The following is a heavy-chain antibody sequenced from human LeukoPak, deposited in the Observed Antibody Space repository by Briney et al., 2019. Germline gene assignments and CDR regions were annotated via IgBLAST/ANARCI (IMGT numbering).Heavy chain of an antibody. Sequence: GGSLRLSCAASGFTFSSYSMNWVRQAPGKGLEWVSSISSSSNYIYYADSVKGRFTISRDNAKNSLYLQMNSLRAEDTAVYYCARAVRGSSTSPCWGQGTLVTVSS. J-gene: IGHJ4*02. V-gene: IGHV3-21*01. CDR3: ARAVRGSSTSPC. CDR1: GFTFSSYS. D-gene: IGHD2-2*01. CDR2: ISSSSNYI.